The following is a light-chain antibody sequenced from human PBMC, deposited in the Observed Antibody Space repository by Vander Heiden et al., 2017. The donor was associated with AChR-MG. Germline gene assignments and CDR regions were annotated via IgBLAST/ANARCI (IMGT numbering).Light chain of an antibody. Sequence: DIVMTQSPLSLPVTPGEPASISCRSSQGLLHSNGYNYLDWYLQKPGQSPQLLIYLGSNRASGVPDRFSGSGSGTDFTLKISRVEAEDVGVYYCMQALQTPQNFAPGARLEI. CDR2: LGS. CDR1: QGLLHSNGYNY. J-gene: IGKJ5*01. CDR3: MQALQTPQN. V-gene: IGKV2-28*01.